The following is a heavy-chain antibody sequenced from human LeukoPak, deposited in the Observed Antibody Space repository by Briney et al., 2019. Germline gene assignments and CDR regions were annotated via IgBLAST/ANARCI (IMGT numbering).Heavy chain of an antibody. CDR1: GFTFSSYA. CDR2: ISSSSSYI. Sequence: GGSLRLSCAASGFTFSSYAMSWVRQAPGKGLEWVSSISSSSSYIYYADSVKGRFTISRDNAKNSLYLQMNSLRAEDTAVYYCARDWAPNYYDSSGFFDAFDIWGQGTMVTVSS. CDR3: ARDWAPNYYDSSGFFDAFDI. D-gene: IGHD3-22*01. J-gene: IGHJ3*02. V-gene: IGHV3-21*01.